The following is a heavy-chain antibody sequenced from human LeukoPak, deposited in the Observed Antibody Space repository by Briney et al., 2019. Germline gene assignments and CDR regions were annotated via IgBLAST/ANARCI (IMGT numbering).Heavy chain of an antibody. J-gene: IGHJ4*02. Sequence: SETLSLTCAVSGGSISSGGYSWSWIRQPPGKGLEWIGYIYYSGSTYYNPSLKSRVTISVDTSKNQFSLKLSSVTAADTAVYYCARVGIEDKKDAFDYWGQGTLVTVSS. CDR2: IYYSGST. V-gene: IGHV4-30-4*07. D-gene: IGHD2-15*01. CDR3: ARVGIEDKKDAFDY. CDR1: GGSISSGGYS.